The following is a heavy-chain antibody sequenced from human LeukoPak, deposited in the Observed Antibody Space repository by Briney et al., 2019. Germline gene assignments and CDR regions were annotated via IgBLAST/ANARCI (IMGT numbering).Heavy chain of an antibody. CDR2: TNHSGST. CDR3: ARERVVAGTLDY. V-gene: IGHV4-34*01. CDR1: GGSFSGYY. Sequence: PSETLSLTCAVYGGSFSGYYWSWIRQPPGKGLEWIGETNHSGSTNYNPSLKSRVTISVDTSKNQFSLKLSSVTAADTAVYYCARERVVAGTLDYWGQGTLVTVSS. J-gene: IGHJ4*02. D-gene: IGHD6-19*01.